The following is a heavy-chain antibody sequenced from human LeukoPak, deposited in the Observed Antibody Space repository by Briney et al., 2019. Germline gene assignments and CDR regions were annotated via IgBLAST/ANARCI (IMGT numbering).Heavy chain of an antibody. V-gene: IGHV5-51*01. CDR2: IYPGDSNI. J-gene: IGHJ4*02. CDR3: ARERWGSGDY. CDR1: GDIFTSYW. D-gene: IGHD2-21*01. Sequence: GESLKISCKSSGDIFTSYWIGWVRQMPGKGLEWMGIIYPGDSNIKYSPSFRGQVTISADESINTVYLQWSSLKASDSAMYFCARERWGSGDYWGQGTLVTVSS.